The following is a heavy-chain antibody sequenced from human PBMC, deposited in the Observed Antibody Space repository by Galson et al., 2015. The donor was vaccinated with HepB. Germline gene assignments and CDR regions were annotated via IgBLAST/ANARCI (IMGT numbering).Heavy chain of an antibody. CDR3: ARGEAPGPGSYYYDSSGYRNYYYYYYGMDV. J-gene: IGHJ6*02. CDR1: GGTFSSYT. CDR2: IIPILGIA. V-gene: IGHV1-69*02. D-gene: IGHD3-22*01. Sequence: SVKVSCKASGGTFSSYTISWVRQAPGQGLEWMGRIIPILGIANYAQKFQGRVTITADKSTSTAYMELSSLRSEDTAVYYCARGEAPGPGSYYYDSSGYRNYYYYYYGMDVWGQGTTVTVSS.